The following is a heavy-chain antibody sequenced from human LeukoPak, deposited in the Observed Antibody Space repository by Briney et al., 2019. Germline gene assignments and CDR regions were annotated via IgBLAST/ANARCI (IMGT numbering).Heavy chain of an antibody. Sequence: HSGGSLRLSCAASGFTFSSYAMSWVRQAPGKGLEWVSAISGSGGSTYYADSVKGRFTISRDNSKNTLYLQMNSLRAEDTAVYYCARGPGYSSSWYLGDAFDIWGQGTMVTVSS. D-gene: IGHD6-13*01. J-gene: IGHJ3*02. V-gene: IGHV3-23*01. CDR1: GFTFSSYA. CDR3: ARGPGYSSSWYLGDAFDI. CDR2: ISGSGGST.